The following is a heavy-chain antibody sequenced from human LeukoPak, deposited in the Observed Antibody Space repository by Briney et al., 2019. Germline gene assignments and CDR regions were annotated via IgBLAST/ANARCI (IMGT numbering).Heavy chain of an antibody. V-gene: IGHV4-39*01. CDR1: GRSISNSDYF. CDR3: ARHPRVWSGYYETLYFYHMDV. D-gene: IGHD3-3*01. J-gene: IGHJ6*03. CDR2: VYFNGTS. Sequence: SETLSLTCSVSGRSISNSDYFWGWVRQPPGKGLEWIGNVYFNGTSYYNPSLRSRVTISADTSKNQFSLKLTSVTAADTAVYYCARHPRVWSGYYETLYFYHMDVWGKGTTVAVSS.